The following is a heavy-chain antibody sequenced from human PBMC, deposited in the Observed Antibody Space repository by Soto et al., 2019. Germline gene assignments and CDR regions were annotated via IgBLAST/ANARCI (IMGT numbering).Heavy chain of an antibody. CDR2: ISYSGDRT. CDR3: AKVTIEVPAPGTAV. V-gene: IGHV3-23*01. Sequence: VQLLESGGRLVQPGGSLRLSCAASGFTFNNYAMSWVRQAPGKGLEWVSAISYSGDRTFYADSAKGRFTISRDNSKNPLYLEMKSLRAEDTAIYYCAKVTIEVPAPGTAVWGQGTTVTVSS. J-gene: IGHJ6*02. D-gene: IGHD6-13*01. CDR1: GFTFNNYA.